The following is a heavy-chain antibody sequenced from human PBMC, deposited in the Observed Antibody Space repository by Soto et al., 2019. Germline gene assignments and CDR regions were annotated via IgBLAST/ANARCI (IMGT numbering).Heavy chain of an antibody. J-gene: IGHJ4*02. D-gene: IGHD6-19*01. Sequence: EVQLVESGGGLVKPGGSLRLSCAASGFTFSSYSMNWVRQAPGKGLEWVSSISSSSSYIYYADSVKGRFTISRDNAKNSLYLQMNSLRAEDTAVYYCARVSGSSRMYYFDYWGQGTPVTVSS. CDR2: ISSSSSYI. CDR3: ARVSGSSRMYYFDY. V-gene: IGHV3-21*01. CDR1: GFTFSSYS.